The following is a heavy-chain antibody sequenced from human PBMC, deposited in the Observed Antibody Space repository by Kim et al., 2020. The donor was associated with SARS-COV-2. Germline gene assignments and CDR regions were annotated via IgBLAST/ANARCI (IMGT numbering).Heavy chain of an antibody. CDR2: IKSDGSAT. CDR3: ARYSLLGGYIYD. D-gene: IGHD5-18*01. J-gene: IGHJ4*02. CDR1: GFTFSDYR. V-gene: IGHV3-74*01. Sequence: GGSLRLSCAASGFTFSDYRMQWVRQAPGKGLVWVSRIKSDGSATAYADSVKGRFTISRDNAKNTLHLRMNSLRAEDTAVYYCARYSLLGGYIYDWGQGTLVTVSS.